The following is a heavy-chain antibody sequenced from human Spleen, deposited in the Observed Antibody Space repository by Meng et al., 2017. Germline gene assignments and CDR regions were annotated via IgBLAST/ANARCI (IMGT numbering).Heavy chain of an antibody. CDR3: ARDSICLIPDDSYGYVILTGGLDY. D-gene: IGHD5-18*01. Sequence: GESLKISCAASGFTFSSYEMNWVRQAPGKGLEWVSYISSSGSTIYYADSVKGRFTISRDNAKNSLYLQMNSLRAEDTAVYYCARDSICLIPDDSYGYVILTGGLDYWGQGTLVTVSS. CDR2: ISSSGSTI. CDR1: GFTFSSYE. V-gene: IGHV3-48*03. J-gene: IGHJ4*02.